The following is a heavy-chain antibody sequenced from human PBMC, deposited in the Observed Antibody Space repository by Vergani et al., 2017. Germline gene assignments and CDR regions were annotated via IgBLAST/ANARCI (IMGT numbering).Heavy chain of an antibody. CDR2: ISYDGSNK. D-gene: IGHD3-22*01. V-gene: IGHV3-30-3*01. CDR3: ARKHISNYYDSSGYYYMGYYYGMDV. Sequence: QLVESGGGWVQPGGSLRLSCAASGFTFSSYAMHWVRQAPGKGLEWVAVISYDGSNKYYADSVKGRFTISRDNAKNSLYLQMNSLRAEDTAVYYCARKHISNYYDSSGYYYMGYYYGMDVWGQGTTVTVSS. CDR1: GFTFSSYA. J-gene: IGHJ6*02.